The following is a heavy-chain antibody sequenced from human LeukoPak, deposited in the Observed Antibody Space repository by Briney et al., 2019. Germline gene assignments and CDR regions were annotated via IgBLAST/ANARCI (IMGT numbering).Heavy chain of an antibody. CDR2: IIPIFGTA. CDR1: GGTFSSYA. D-gene: IGHD5-18*01. J-gene: IGHJ3*02. Sequence: SVKVSCKASGGTFSSYAISWVRQAPGQGLEWMGRIIPIFGTANYAQKFQGRVTITTDESTSTAYMELSSLRSEGTAVYYCARRGGGGYSYGYDAFDIWGQGTMVTVSS. V-gene: IGHV1-69*05. CDR3: ARRGGGGYSYGYDAFDI.